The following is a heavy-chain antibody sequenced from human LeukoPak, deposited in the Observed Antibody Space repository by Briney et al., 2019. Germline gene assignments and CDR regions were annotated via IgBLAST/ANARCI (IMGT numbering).Heavy chain of an antibody. D-gene: IGHD6-13*01. CDR1: GFTFSSYW. CDR2: IKQDGSEK. J-gene: IGHJ5*02. Sequence: QPGGSLRLSCAASGFTFSSYWMSWVRQAPGKGLEWVANIKQDGSEKCYVDSVKGRFTISRDNAKNSLYLQMNSLRAEDTAVYYCARDPRIAAALNWFDPWGQGTLVTVSS. V-gene: IGHV3-7*03. CDR3: ARDPRIAAALNWFDP.